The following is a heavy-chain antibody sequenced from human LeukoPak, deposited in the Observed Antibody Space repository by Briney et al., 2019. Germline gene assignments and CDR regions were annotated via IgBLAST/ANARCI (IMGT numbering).Heavy chain of an antibody. CDR2: ISSSSSYI. J-gene: IGHJ6*03. D-gene: IGHD3-10*02. CDR3: AKDSRTMIGYMDV. V-gene: IGHV3-21*04. Sequence: GGSLRLSCAASGFTFSSYSMNWVRQAPGKGLEWVSSISSSSSYIYYADSVKGRFTISRDNSKNTLYLQMNSLRAEDTAVYYCAKDSRTMIGYMDVWGKGTTVTVSS. CDR1: GFTFSSYS.